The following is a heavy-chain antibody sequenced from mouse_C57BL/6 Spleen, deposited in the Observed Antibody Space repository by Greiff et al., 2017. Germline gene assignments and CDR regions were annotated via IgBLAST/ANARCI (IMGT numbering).Heavy chain of an antibody. Sequence: QVQLQQPGAELVKPGASVKLSCKASGYTFTSYWMQWVKQRPGQGLEWIGEIDPSDSYTNYNQKFKGKATLTVDTSSSTAYMQLSSLTSEDSAVYYCALYGGGFAYWGQGTLVTVSA. CDR3: ALYGGGFAY. CDR1: GYTFTSYW. D-gene: IGHD1-1*01. V-gene: IGHV1-50*01. J-gene: IGHJ3*01. CDR2: IDPSDSYT.